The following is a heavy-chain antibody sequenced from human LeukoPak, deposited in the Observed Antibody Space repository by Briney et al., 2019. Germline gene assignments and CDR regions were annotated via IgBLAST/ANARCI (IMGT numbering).Heavy chain of an antibody. D-gene: IGHD5-24*01. CDR2: IYPSDSDT. CDR1: GYSFTTYW. Sequence: GESLKISCKGSGYSFTTYWIGWVRQMPGKGLEWMGIIYPSDSDTRYSPSFQGQVTISADKSISTAYLQWSGLKASDTATYYCARRGDGKEFDYWGQGTLVTVSS. J-gene: IGHJ4*02. CDR3: ARRGDGKEFDY. V-gene: IGHV5-51*01.